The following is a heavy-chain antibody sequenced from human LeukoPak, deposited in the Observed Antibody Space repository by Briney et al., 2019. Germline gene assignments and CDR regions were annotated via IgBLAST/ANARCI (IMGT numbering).Heavy chain of an antibody. J-gene: IGHJ4*02. CDR1: GYTFTGYY. Sequence: ASVKVSCKASGYTFTGYYMHWVRQAPGQGLEWMGWINPNSGGTNYAQKFQGRVTMTRDTSISTAYMELSRLRSDDTAVYFCARVTRDSVWRLSQYWGQGTLVTVSS. D-gene: IGHD6-19*01. CDR3: ARVTRDSVWRLSQY. V-gene: IGHV1-2*02. CDR2: INPNSGGT.